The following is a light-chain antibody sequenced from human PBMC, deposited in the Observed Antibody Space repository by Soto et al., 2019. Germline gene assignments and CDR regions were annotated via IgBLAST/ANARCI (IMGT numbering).Light chain of an antibody. Sequence: DIQMTQSPSSLSASVGDRVTITCRASQSISSYLNWYQQKPGKAPKLMIYAASSLQSGVPSRFSGSGSGTDFTLTISSLQPEDFATYYCQHSYSTPWTFGQGTKVELK. J-gene: IGKJ1*01. CDR2: AAS. CDR1: QSISSY. CDR3: QHSYSTPWT. V-gene: IGKV1-39*01.